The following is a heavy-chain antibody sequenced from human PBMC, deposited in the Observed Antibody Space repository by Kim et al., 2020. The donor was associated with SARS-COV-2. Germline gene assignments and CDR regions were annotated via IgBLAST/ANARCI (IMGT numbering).Heavy chain of an antibody. V-gene: IGHV1-8*01. CDR3: ARRYSSSWYEIDY. D-gene: IGHD6-13*01. Sequence: ASVKVSCKASGYTFTSYDINWVRQATGQGLEWMGWMNPNSGNTGYAQEFQGRVTMTRNTSISTAYMELSSLRSEDTAVYYCARRYSSSWYEIDYWGQGTLVTVSS. J-gene: IGHJ4*02. CDR1: GYTFTSYD. CDR2: MNPNSGNT.